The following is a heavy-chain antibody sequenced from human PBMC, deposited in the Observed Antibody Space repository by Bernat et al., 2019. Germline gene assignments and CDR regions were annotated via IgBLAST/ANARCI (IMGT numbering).Heavy chain of an antibody. Sequence: EVQLLESGGGLVQPGGSLRLSCAAPGFTFSSYAMSWVRQAPGKGLECVSAIGGGGGSTYYADSVKGRFTIARDNSKNTLYLQMDSLRAEDTAVYYCAKEVGCSGGSCYSWYFDLWGRGTLVTVSS. CDR3: AKEVGCSGGSCYSWYFDL. CDR2: IGGGGGST. D-gene: IGHD2-15*01. J-gene: IGHJ2*01. CDR1: GFTFSSYA. V-gene: IGHV3-23*01.